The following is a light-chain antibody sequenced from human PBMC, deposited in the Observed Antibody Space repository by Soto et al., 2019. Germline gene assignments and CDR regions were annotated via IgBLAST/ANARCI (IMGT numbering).Light chain of an antibody. Sequence: QSVLTQPASTSGTPGQRVTISCSGSSSNIGSNTVNWYQQLPGAAPKLLIYRNNQRPSGVPDRFSGSKSGTSASLAISGLQSEDEADYYCAAWDGSLKGYVFATGTKVTVL. CDR3: AAWDGSLKGYV. CDR2: RNN. CDR1: SSNIGSNT. V-gene: IGLV1-44*01. J-gene: IGLJ1*01.